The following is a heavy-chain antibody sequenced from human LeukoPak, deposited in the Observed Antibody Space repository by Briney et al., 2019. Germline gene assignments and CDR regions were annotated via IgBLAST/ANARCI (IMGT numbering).Heavy chain of an antibody. CDR2: IKQDGSEK. CDR1: GFTFSNYW. J-gene: IGHJ4*02. D-gene: IGHD6-13*01. CDR3: ARDGIAAAVAVNSS. Sequence: GGSLRLSCAASGFTFSNYWMSWVRQAPGKGLEWVANIKQDGSEKYYVDSVKGRFTISRDNAKNSLYLQMNSLRAEDTAVYYCARDGIAAAVAVNSSWGQGTLVTVSS. V-gene: IGHV3-7*01.